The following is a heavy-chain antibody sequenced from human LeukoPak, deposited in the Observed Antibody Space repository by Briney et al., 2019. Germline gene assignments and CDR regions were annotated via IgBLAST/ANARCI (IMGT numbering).Heavy chain of an antibody. J-gene: IGHJ5*02. CDR1: GYFISSGYY. CDR3: ARDLVVITNNWFDP. V-gene: IGHV4-38-2*02. CDR2: IYHSGST. D-gene: IGHD3-22*01. Sequence: PSETLSLTCTVSGYFISSGYYWGWIRQPPGKGLEWIGSIYHSGSTYYNPSLKSRVTISVDTSKNQFSLKLSSVTAADTAVYYCARDLVVITNNWFDPWGQGTLVTVSS.